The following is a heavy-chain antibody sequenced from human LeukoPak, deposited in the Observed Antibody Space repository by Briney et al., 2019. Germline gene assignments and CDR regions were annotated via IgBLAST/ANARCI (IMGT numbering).Heavy chain of an antibody. D-gene: IGHD3-22*01. CDR1: GYTFTSYG. J-gene: IGHJ4*02. Sequence: GASVKVSCKASGYTFTSYGISWVRQAPGQGLEWMGWISAYNGNTNYAQKLQGRVTMTTDTSTSTAYMELRSLRSDDTAVYYCARGRHGVGSFSLSYYDSSGYYSGGFYFDYWGQGTLVTVSS. CDR2: ISAYNGNT. V-gene: IGHV1-18*01. CDR3: ARGRHGVGSFSLSYYDSSGYYSGGFYFDY.